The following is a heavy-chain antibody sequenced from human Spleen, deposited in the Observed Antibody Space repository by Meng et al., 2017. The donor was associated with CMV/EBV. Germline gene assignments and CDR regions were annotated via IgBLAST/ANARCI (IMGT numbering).Heavy chain of an antibody. D-gene: IGHD3-10*01. CDR1: GYSFTSYW. J-gene: IGHJ4*02. CDR2: IYPGDSDT. CDR3: ASYGSGSYAYFDY. Sequence: DSVKVSCKGSGYSFTSYWIGWVRQMPGKGLEWMGIIYPGDSDTRYSPSFQGQVTISADKSISTAYLQWSSLKASDTAMYYCASYGSGSYAYFDYWGQGTLVTVSS. V-gene: IGHV5-51*01.